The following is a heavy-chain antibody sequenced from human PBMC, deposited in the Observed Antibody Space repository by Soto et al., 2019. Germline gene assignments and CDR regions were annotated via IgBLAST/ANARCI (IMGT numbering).Heavy chain of an antibody. CDR1: GGSISSYY. CDR3: ARFNWYFDL. J-gene: IGHJ2*01. CDR2: IYYRGST. Sequence: QVQLQESGPGLVKPSETLSLTCTVSGGSISSYYWSWIRQPPGKGLEWIGYIYYRGSTNYNPSLKSRVTISVDTSKNQLSLKLSSVTAAETATYYCARFNWYFDLWGRGTLVTVSS. V-gene: IGHV4-59*01.